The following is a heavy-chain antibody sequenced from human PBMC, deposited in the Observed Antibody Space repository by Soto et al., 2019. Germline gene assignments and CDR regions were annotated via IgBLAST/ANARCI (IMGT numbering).Heavy chain of an antibody. CDR1: GYTFTSYD. J-gene: IGHJ6*03. V-gene: IGHV1-8*01. CDR2: MNPNSGNT. D-gene: IGHD3-10*01. CDR3: ARVGWFGELLGGYYYYMDV. Sequence: GASVKVSCKASGYTFTSYDINWVRQATGQGLEWMGWMNPNSGNTGYAQKFQGRVTMTRNTSISTAYMELSSLRSEDTAVYYCARVGWFGELLGGYYYYMDVWGKGTTVTVSS.